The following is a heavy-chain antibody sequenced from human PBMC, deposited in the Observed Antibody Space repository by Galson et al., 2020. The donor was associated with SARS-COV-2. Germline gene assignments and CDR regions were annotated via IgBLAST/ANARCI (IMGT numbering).Heavy chain of an antibody. CDR3: ARGSGIAVAGTQDFDY. CDR2: ISYDGSNK. CDR1: GFTFSSYA. V-gene: IGHV3-30-3*01. Sequence: GESLKISCAASGFTFSSYAMHWVRQAPGKGLEWVAVISYDGSNKYYADSVKGRFTISRDNSKNTLYLQMNSLRAEDTAVYYCARGSGIAVAGTQDFDYWGQGTLVTVSS. J-gene: IGHJ4*02. D-gene: IGHD6-19*01.